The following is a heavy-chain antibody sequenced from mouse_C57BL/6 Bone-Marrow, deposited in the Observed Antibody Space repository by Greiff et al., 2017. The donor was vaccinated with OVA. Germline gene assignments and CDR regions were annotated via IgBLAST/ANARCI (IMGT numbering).Heavy chain of an antibody. CDR1: GFTFSDYG. CDR3: ASTVVGVDY. D-gene: IGHD1-1*01. Sequence: EVKLMESGGGLVKPGGSLKLSCAASGFTFSDYGMHWVCQAPEKGLEWVAYISSGSSTIYYADTVKGRFTISRDNAKNTLFLQMTSLRYEDTAMDYCASTVVGVDYWGQGTSVTVSS. J-gene: IGHJ4*01. V-gene: IGHV5-17*01. CDR2: ISSGSSTI.